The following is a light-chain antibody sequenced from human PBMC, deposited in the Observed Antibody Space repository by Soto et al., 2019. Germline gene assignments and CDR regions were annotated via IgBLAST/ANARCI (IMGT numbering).Light chain of an antibody. V-gene: IGKV3-15*01. CDR2: GAS. CDR1: QSVSIN. J-gene: IGKJ1*01. CDR3: QQFNNLPPWT. Sequence: IVMTQSPATLSVSPGERATLSCRASQSVSINLAWFQQKPGQAPRLLIYGASTRATGFPARFSGSGSGTEFTLTISILQSEDFAVCYCQQFNNLPPWTFGQGTKVDIK.